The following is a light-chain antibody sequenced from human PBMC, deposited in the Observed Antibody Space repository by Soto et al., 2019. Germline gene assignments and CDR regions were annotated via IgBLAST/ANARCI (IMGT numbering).Light chain of an antibody. CDR2: GAS. Sequence: EIVLTQSPGTLSLSPGERATLSCRASQSVSGTFLAWYQQRRGQAPRLLIYGASSRATDIPHRFSGSGSGTDFTLTISSLEPEDSAVYYCQQSGNSPWTFGQGTKVDIK. CDR3: QQSGNSPWT. CDR1: QSVSGTF. J-gene: IGKJ1*01. V-gene: IGKV3-20*01.